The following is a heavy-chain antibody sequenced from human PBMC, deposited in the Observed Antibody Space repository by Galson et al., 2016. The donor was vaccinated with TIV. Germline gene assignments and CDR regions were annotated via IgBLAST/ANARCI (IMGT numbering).Heavy chain of an antibody. CDR3: AKDRNTALDTYHYYYGMDV. J-gene: IGHJ6*02. CDR1: GDTFTSYP. Sequence: SVKVSCKASGDTFTSYPFNWVRQAPGQGLEWMGGIIPLFGTANYAQKFQGRVTVTADESTSTVYLGLSSLRSEDTAVYYCAKDRNTALDTYHYYYGMDVWGQGTTVTVSS. D-gene: IGHD5-18*01. CDR2: IIPLFGTA. V-gene: IGHV1-69*13.